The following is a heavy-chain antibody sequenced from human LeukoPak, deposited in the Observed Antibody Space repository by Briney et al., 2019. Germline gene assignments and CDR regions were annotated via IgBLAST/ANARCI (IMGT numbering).Heavy chain of an antibody. CDR1: GYTFTGYY. Sequence: GASVKVSCKASGYTFTGYYMHWVRQAPGQGLEWMGWINPNSGGTNYAQKFQGRVTMTRDTSISTAYMELSRLRSDDTAVYYCARAERYFDFSGDKNWFDPWGQGTLVTVSS. CDR3: ARAERYFDFSGDKNWFDP. D-gene: IGHD3-9*01. V-gene: IGHV1-2*02. J-gene: IGHJ5*02. CDR2: INPNSGGT.